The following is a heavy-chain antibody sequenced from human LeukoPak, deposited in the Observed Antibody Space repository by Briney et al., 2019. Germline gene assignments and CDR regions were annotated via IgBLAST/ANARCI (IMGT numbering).Heavy chain of an antibody. CDR3: ARDSRQQLPKGPNWFDP. V-gene: IGHV1-18*01. CDR1: GYTFTSYG. D-gene: IGHD6-13*01. CDR2: ISAYNGNT. J-gene: IGHJ5*02. Sequence: ASVKVSCKASGYTFTSYGISWVRQTPGQGLEWMGWISAYNGNTNYAQKLQGRVTMTTDTSTSTDYMELRSLRSDDTAVYYCARDSRQQLPKGPNWFDPWGQGTLVTVSS.